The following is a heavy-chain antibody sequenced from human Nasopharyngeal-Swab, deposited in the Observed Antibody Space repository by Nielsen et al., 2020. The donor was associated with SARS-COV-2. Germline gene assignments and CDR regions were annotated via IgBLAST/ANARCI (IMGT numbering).Heavy chain of an antibody. J-gene: IGHJ5*02. CDR3: ARDGATMSIWFDP. V-gene: IGHV1-18*01. D-gene: IGHD5-12*01. Sequence: ASVKVSCKASGYTFTSYAMNWVRQAPGQGLEWMGWISVYNGNTKYAQKFQGRVTMTTDTSTNTAYMELRSLRSDDTAVYYCARDGATMSIWFDPWGQGTLLTVSS. CDR1: GYTFTSYA. CDR2: ISVYNGNT.